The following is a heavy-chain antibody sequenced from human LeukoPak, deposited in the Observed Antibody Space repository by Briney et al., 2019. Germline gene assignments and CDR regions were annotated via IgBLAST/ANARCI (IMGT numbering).Heavy chain of an antibody. CDR1: GASMSNYY. V-gene: IGHV4-39*07. CDR2: IYHSGTTYSGST. Sequence: SETLSLTCNVSGASMSNYYWVWIRQPPGKGLEWIGSIYHSGTTYSGSTYYNPSLKSRVTISLDTSKNQFSLKVGSMTAADTAVYYCARGPRGYSGYGLLRFDYWGQGTLVSVSS. CDR3: ARGPRGYSGYGLLRFDY. J-gene: IGHJ4*02. D-gene: IGHD5-12*01.